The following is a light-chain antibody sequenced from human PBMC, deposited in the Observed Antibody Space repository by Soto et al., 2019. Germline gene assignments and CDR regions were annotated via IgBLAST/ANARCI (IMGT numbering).Light chain of an antibody. CDR1: QGVTSSY. V-gene: IGKV3-20*01. CDR2: GAS. Sequence: EIVLTQSPGTLSLSPGERASLSCRASQGVTSSYLAWWQQKPGQAPRLLIYGASSRATGIPDRFSGSGSGTDFTLTISRLEPEDFAVYYCQQYGSSLTWTFGQGTKVDIK. J-gene: IGKJ1*01. CDR3: QQYGSSLTWT.